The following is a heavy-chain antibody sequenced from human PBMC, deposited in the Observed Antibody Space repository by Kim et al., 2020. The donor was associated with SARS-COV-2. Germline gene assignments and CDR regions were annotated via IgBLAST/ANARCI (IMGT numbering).Heavy chain of an antibody. CDR3: ARHFHPFSGAGVVAATPGDY. Sequence: GESLKISCKGSGYSFTSYWIGWVRQMPGKGLEWMGIIYPGDSDTRYSPSFQGQVTISADKSISTAYLQWSSLKASDTAMYYCARHFHPFSGAGVVAATPGDYWGQGTLVTVSS. CDR2: IYPGDSDT. V-gene: IGHV5-51*01. D-gene: IGHD2-15*01. J-gene: IGHJ4*02. CDR1: GYSFTSYW.